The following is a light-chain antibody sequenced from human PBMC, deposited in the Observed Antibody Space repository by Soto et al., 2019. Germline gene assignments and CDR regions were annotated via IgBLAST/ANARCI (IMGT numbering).Light chain of an antibody. CDR1: QSVSSN. CDR2: GAT. Sequence: ENVLTQSPGTLSLSPGERATLSCRASQSVSSNYVAWYQQKPGQPPRLFIYGATSRATGVPARFSGSRSGTEFTLTISSLQSEDVAIYYCQHYSNWPPWTFGQGTKVDIK. J-gene: IGKJ1*01. CDR3: QHYSNWPPWT. V-gene: IGKV3-15*01.